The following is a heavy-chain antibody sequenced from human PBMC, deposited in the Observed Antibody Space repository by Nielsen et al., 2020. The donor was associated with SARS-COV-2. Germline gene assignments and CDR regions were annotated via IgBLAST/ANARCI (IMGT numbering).Heavy chain of an antibody. Sequence: ASVKVSCKASGYTLADYYIHWVRQAPGQGLEWMGIINTSIGRTIYAQKFQGRVTMTRDSSTGTVYMELTSLRSDDTAVYYCARGVITVGAVTVWAFDYWGQRTLITVSS. CDR1: GYTLADYY. V-gene: IGHV1-46*01. CDR2: INTSIGRT. J-gene: IGHJ4*02. CDR3: ARGVITVGAVTVWAFDY. D-gene: IGHD3-16*02.